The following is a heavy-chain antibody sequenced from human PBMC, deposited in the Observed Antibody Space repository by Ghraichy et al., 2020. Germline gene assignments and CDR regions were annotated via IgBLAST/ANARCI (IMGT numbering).Heavy chain of an antibody. CDR2: IHHSGKS. V-gene: IGHV4-59*02. CDR1: GESVTSDF. D-gene: IGHD7-27*01. J-gene: IGHJ3*02. CDR3: TRGAPGDRRTDGLDI. Sequence: SETLSLTCTVSGESVTSDFWSWIRQSPGRGLEWIGYIHHSGKSNQNPTLRSRASISIDMSKNQVSLKLSAVTAADTAVYYCTRGAPGDRRTDGLDIWGQGTMVTVSS.